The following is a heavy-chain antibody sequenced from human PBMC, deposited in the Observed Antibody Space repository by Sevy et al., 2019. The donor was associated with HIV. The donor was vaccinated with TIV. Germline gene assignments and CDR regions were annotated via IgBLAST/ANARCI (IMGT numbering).Heavy chain of an antibody. Sequence: GGSLRLSCAASGFTFSSYSMNWVRQAPGKGLEWVSYISRSSSTIYYADSVKGRFTISRDNAKNSLYLQMNSLRDEDTAVYYCARERKMYDSSGYYFHSDYWGQGTLVTVSS. CDR3: ARERKMYDSSGYYFHSDY. V-gene: IGHV3-48*02. D-gene: IGHD3-22*01. CDR2: ISRSSSTI. J-gene: IGHJ4*02. CDR1: GFTFSSYS.